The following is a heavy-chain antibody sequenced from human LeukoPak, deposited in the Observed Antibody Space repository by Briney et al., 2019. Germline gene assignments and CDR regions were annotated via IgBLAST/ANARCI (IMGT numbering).Heavy chain of an antibody. CDR1: GVSISSSNW. J-gene: IGHJ4*02. D-gene: IGHD3-3*01. Sequence: PSGTLSLTCAVSGVSISSSNWWHWVRQPPGKGLEWIGEIYHSGSTNYNPSLESRLTISMDKSKNSFSLRLTSVTAADTAVYYCAREIFGARAFQYWGQGILVTVSS. V-gene: IGHV4-4*02. CDR3: AREIFGARAFQY. CDR2: IYHSGST.